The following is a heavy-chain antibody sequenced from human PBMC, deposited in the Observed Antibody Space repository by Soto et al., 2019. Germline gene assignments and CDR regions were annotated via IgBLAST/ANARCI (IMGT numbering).Heavy chain of an antibody. CDR1: GFTFSDYY. CDR2: ISYTGTT. J-gene: IGHJ4*02. Sequence: PGGSLSLSCAASGFTFSDYYMSWIRQAPGKGLEWVGSISYTGTTYYSPSLKSRVTISADTSKKQFSLRLDSATAADTAVYYCARLVVVAPVANVWGQGALVTVSS. D-gene: IGHD2-15*01. V-gene: IGHV4-38-2*01. CDR3: ARLVVVAPVANV.